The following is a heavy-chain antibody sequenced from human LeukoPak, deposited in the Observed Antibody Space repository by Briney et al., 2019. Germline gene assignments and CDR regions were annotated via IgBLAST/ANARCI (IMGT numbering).Heavy chain of an antibody. CDR1: GFTFSSYW. CDR3: ARDYAPGWELFDY. Sequence: GGSLRLSCAASGFTFSSYWMSWVRQAPGKGLEWVSYITNSGSTEQYADSVKGRFTISRDNAKNSLFLQMNSLRAEDTAVYYCARDYAPGWELFDYWGQGTLVTVSS. CDR2: ITNSGSTE. D-gene: IGHD1-26*01. J-gene: IGHJ4*02. V-gene: IGHV3-48*04.